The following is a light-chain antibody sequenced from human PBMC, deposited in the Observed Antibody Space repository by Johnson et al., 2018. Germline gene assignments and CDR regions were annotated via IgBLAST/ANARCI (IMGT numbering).Light chain of an antibody. CDR3: GTWDSRLSAGNV. Sequence: QSVLTQPPSVSAAPGQKVTISCSGSSSNIGNNYVSWYQQLPGTAPKLLIYENNKRPSGIPDRFSGSKSGTSATLGITGPPTGDEADDYCGTWDSRLSAGNVFGTGTKVTVL. J-gene: IGLJ1*01. CDR2: ENN. V-gene: IGLV1-51*02. CDR1: SSNIGNNY.